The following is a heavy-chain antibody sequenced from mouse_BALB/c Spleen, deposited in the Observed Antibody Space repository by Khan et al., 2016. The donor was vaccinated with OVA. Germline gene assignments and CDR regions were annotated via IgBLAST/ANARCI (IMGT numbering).Heavy chain of an antibody. CDR1: GYSITSGYG. CDR2: ISYSGST. D-gene: IGHD1-2*01. CDR3: ARTARIKY. J-gene: IGHJ2*01. V-gene: IGHV3-2*02. Sequence: EVQLVESGPGLVKPSQSLSLTCTVTGYSITSGYGWNWIRQFPGNKLEWMGYISYSGSTNYNPSLKSRLSITRDTPKNQFFLQLNSVTTEDTATYYCARTARIKYWGQGTTLTVSS.